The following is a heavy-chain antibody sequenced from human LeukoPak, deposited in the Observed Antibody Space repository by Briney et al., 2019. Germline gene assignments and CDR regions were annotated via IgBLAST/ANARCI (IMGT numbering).Heavy chain of an antibody. CDR1: GDSISSADYY. J-gene: IGHJ4*02. CDR2: IYTSGST. Sequence: SQTLSLTCTVSGDSISSADYYWSWIRQPAGKGLEWIGRIYTSGSTNYNPTLKSRVTISADTSKSQFFLKLSSVTAADTAVYYCARESDLSHYDRTDYWGQGTLVTVSS. V-gene: IGHV4-61*02. CDR3: ARESDLSHYDRTDY. D-gene: IGHD3-22*01.